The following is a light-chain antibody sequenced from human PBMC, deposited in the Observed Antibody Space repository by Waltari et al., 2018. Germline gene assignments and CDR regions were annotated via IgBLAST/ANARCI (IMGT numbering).Light chain of an antibody. CDR1: SSNIGTNA. CDR2: RSS. Sequence: QSVLTQPPSASGTPGQRVTISCSGSSSNIGTNAVDGYPFPPGTAPNLLIYRSSQRPSGIPDRFSGSRSGTSASLAISGLQSDDEADYYCATWDDSLNGRVFGGGTKLTVL. J-gene: IGLJ3*02. CDR3: ATWDDSLNGRV. V-gene: IGLV1-44*01.